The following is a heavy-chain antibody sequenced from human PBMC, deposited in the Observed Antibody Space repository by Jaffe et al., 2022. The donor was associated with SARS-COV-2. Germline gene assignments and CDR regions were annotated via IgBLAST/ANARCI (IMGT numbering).Heavy chain of an antibody. J-gene: IGHJ3*02. Sequence: QVQLVQSGAEVKKPGSSVKVSCKASGGTFSSYAISWVRQAPGQGLEWMGGIIPIFGTANYAQKFQGRVTITADESTSTAYMELSSLRSEDTAVYYCAREHGYCSGGSCPEDDAFDIWGQGTMVTVSS. D-gene: IGHD2-15*01. V-gene: IGHV1-69*01. CDR3: AREHGYCSGGSCPEDDAFDI. CDR1: GGTFSSYA. CDR2: IIPIFGTA.